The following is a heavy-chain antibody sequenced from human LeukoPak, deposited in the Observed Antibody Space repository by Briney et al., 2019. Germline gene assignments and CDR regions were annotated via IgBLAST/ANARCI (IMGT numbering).Heavy chain of an antibody. CDR3: ARDNLSGLDY. Sequence: SETLSLTCTVSGGPVNSGGVYWSWIPQPAGKGLEWIVRIYTSGSTNYNPSLKSRVTISLDTSQNQFSLNLTSVTAADTAVYFCARDNLSGLDYWGQGTLVTVSS. CDR1: GGPVNSGGVY. J-gene: IGHJ4*02. D-gene: IGHD3-16*02. CDR2: IYTSGST. V-gene: IGHV4-61*02.